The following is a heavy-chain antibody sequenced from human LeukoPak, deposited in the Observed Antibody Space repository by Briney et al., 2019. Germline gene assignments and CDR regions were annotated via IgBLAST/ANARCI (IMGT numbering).Heavy chain of an antibody. V-gene: IGHV4-39*07. J-gene: IGHJ4*02. CDR3: ARELDGYNYVGALGY. D-gene: IGHD5-24*01. Sequence: SETLSLTCTVSGDSISSSSSYWGWIRQPPGRGLGWIGSIYYSGSTYYNPSLKSRVTISVDTSKNQFSLKLSSVTAADTAVYYCARELDGYNYVGALGYWGQGTLVTVSS. CDR1: GDSISSSSSY. CDR2: IYYSGST.